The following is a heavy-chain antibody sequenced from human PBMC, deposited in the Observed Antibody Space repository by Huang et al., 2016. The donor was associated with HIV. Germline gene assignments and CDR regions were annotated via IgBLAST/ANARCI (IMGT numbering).Heavy chain of an antibody. CDR3: ARALGLYDTDAFDI. CDR2: IYSGGST. J-gene: IGHJ3*02. D-gene: IGHD3-22*01. V-gene: IGHV3-53*01. CDR1: GFTVSSNY. Sequence: EVQLVESGGGLIQPGGSLRLSCAASGFTVSSNYMSWGRQAPGKGLAWVSVIYSGGSTYSADSVKGRFTISRDNSKNTLYLQMNSLRAEDTAVYYCARALGLYDTDAFDIWGQGTMVTVSS.